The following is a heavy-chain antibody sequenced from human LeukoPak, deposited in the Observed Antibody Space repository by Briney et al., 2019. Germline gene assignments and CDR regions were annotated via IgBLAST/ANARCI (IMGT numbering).Heavy chain of an antibody. CDR2: INPNSGGT. V-gene: IGHV1-2*02. J-gene: IGHJ3*02. CDR1: GYTFTGYY. CDR3: ARDEAVLRYFDWSSDRYAFDI. Sequence: GASVKVSCKASGYTFTGYYMHWVRQAPGQGLEWMGWINPNSGGTNYAQKFQGRVTMTRDTSISTAYMELSRLRSDDTAVYYCARDEAVLRYFDWSSDRYAFDIWGQGTMDTVSS. D-gene: IGHD3-9*01.